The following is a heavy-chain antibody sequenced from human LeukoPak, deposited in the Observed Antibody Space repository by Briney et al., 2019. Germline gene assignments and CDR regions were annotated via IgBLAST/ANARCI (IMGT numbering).Heavy chain of an antibody. J-gene: IGHJ4*02. Sequence: ASVKVSCKASGYTFTGYYMHWVRQAPGQGLEWMGWINPNSGNTNYAQKLQGRVTMTTDTSTSTAYMELRSLRSDDTAVYYCARAPWELLPRSTNFDYWGQGTLVTVSS. CDR1: GYTFTGYY. CDR3: ARAPWELLPRSTNFDY. D-gene: IGHD1-26*01. V-gene: IGHV1-18*04. CDR2: INPNSGNT.